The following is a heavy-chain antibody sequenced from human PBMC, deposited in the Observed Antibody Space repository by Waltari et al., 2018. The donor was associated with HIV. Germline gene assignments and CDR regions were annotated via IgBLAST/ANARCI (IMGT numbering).Heavy chain of an antibody. CDR1: GFTFSSYG. CDR3: ARARVTMRDAFDI. Sequence: QVQLVESGGGVVQPGRSLRLSCAASGFTFSSYGMHWVRQAPGKGLGGVAFIWYDGSNKYYADSVKGRFTSSRDNSKNTLYLQMNSLRAEDTAVYYCARARVTMRDAFDIWGQGTMVTVSS. V-gene: IGHV3-33*01. J-gene: IGHJ3*02. CDR2: IWYDGSNK. D-gene: IGHD3-22*01.